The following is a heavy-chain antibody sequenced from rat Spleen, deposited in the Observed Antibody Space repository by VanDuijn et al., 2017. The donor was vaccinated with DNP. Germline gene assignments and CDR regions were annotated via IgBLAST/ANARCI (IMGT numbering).Heavy chain of an antibody. Sequence: EVQLVESGGDLVQPGKSLKLSCAASGFTFSDYAMAWVRQAPKKGLEWVATISYDGSRTYYRDSVKGRFTISRDNAKSTLYLQMDSLRSEDTATYYCATHDYDNYYEDYFDYWGQGVMVTVSS. CDR3: ATHDYDNYYEDYFDY. CDR2: ISYDGSRT. CDR1: GFTFSDYA. D-gene: IGHD1-12*03. J-gene: IGHJ2*01. V-gene: IGHV5-7*01.